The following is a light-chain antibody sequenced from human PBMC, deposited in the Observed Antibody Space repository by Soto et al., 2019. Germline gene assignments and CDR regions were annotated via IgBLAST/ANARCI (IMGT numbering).Light chain of an antibody. V-gene: IGLV4-69*01. CDR2: LNSDGRH. CDR3: QTWGTGIEV. J-gene: IGLJ3*02. CDR1: SGHSSYA. Sequence: QSVLTQSPSASASLGASVKLTCTLSSGHSSYAIAWHQQQPEKGPRYLMKLNSDGRHSKGDGIPDRFSGSSSGAERYLTISSLQSEDEGDYYCQTWGTGIEVFGGGTKLTVL.